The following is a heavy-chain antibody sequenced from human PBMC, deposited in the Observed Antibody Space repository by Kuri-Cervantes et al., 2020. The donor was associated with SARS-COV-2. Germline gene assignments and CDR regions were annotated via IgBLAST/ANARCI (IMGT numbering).Heavy chain of an antibody. CDR1: GGSISSYY. J-gene: IGHJ6*02. Sequence: SETLSLTCTVSGGSISSYYWSWIRQPAGKGLEWIGRIYTSGSTNYNPSLKSRVTMSVDTSKNQFSLKLSSVTAADTAVYYCARDLIAAAGQYYYYGMDVWGQGITVTVSS. D-gene: IGHD6-13*01. CDR3: ARDLIAAAGQYYYYGMDV. CDR2: IYTSGST. V-gene: IGHV4-4*07.